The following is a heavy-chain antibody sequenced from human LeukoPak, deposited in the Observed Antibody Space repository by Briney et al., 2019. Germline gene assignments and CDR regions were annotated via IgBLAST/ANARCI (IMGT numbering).Heavy chain of an antibody. CDR1: GYTFTSYY. CDR3: ARFGAAGPFAVWYFDY. J-gene: IGHJ4*02. V-gene: IGHV1-46*01. Sequence: ASVKVSCKASGYTFTSYYMHWVRQAPGQGLEWMGIINPSGGSTSYAQKFQGRVTMTRDMSTSTVYMELSSLRSEDTAVYYCARFGAAGPFAVWYFDYWGQGTLVTVSS. CDR2: INPSGGST. D-gene: IGHD6-13*01.